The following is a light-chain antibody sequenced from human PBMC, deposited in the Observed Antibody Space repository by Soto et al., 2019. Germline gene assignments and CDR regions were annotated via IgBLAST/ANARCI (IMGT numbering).Light chain of an antibody. CDR1: QNVLSN. CDR3: QQYGRSPPIT. CDR2: GAS. V-gene: IGKV3-15*01. Sequence: EIVITQSPATPSVSPGERATLSRRASQNVLSNLAWYQQKPGQAPRLLIYGASTRATGLPARFSGSGSGTDFTLTISRLEPEDFAVYYCQQYGRSPPITFGQGTRLEI. J-gene: IGKJ5*01.